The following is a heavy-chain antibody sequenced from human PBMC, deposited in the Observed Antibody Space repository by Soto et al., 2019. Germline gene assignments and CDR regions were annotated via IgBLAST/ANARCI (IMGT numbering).Heavy chain of an antibody. CDR2: IKSKTDGGTT. CDR3: TTDLGDPLAYYDFWSGRKKTNDY. J-gene: IGHJ4*02. V-gene: IGHV3-15*01. CDR1: GFTFSNAW. D-gene: IGHD3-3*01. Sequence: GGSLRLSCAASGFTFSNAWMSWVRQAPGKGLEWVGRIKSKTDGGTTDYAAPVKGRFTISRDDSKNTLYLQMNSLKTEDTAVYYCTTDLGDPLAYYDFWSGRKKTNDYWGQGTLVTVSS.